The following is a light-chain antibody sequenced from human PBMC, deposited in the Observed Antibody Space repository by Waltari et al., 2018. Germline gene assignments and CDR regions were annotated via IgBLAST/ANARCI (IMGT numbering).Light chain of an antibody. CDR3: QQYKTLPYT. V-gene: IGKV1-33*01. J-gene: IGKJ2*01. Sequence: DIQMTQSPSSLSASVGDRVKITCQTSQDIGTLLNWYQQKPGKAPKLLMSGVSDSETGVPSRFSGSGSGTHFIFTVSSLQPEDVATYFCQQYKTLPYTFGQGTRLDIK. CDR2: GVS. CDR1: QDIGTL.